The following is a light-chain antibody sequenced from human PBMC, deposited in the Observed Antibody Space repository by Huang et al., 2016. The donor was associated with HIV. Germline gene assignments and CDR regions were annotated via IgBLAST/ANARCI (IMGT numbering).Light chain of an antibody. CDR2: GPS. Sequence: IPLTQSPSSLSASVGDRVTITCRASEGIGNYLAWYQQKPGTAPRLLVDGPSTLQNGVASRFSGAGSGTHFTLTISSLQPEDFATYYCQQLSTYPRTFGQGTKVEIK. V-gene: IGKV1-9*01. CDR1: EGIGNY. CDR3: QQLSTYPRT. J-gene: IGKJ1*01.